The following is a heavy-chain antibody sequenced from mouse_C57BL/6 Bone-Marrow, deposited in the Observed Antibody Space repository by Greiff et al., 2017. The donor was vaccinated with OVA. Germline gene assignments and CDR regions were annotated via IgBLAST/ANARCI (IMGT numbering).Heavy chain of an antibody. Sequence: VQLQQPGAELVRPGTSVKLSCKASGYTFTSYWMHWVKQRPGQGLEWIGVIDPSDSYTNYNQKFKGKATLTVDTSSSTAYMQLSSLTSEDSAVYYCARSEDYSKPWFAYWGQGTLVTVSA. CDR2: IDPSDSYT. J-gene: IGHJ3*01. D-gene: IGHD2-5*01. CDR1: GYTFTSYW. CDR3: ARSEDYSKPWFAY. V-gene: IGHV1-59*01.